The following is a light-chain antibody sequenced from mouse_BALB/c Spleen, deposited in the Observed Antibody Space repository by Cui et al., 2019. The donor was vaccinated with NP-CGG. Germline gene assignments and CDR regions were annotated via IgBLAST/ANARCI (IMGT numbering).Light chain of an antibody. CDR3: ALWYSNHWV. CDR1: TGAVTTSNY. CDR2: GTN. J-gene: IGLJ1*01. Sequence: QAVLTQEFALTTSPGETVTLTCRSSTGAVTTSNYANWVQEKPDHLFTGLIGGTNNRAPGVPARFSGSLIGDKAALIITGAQTEDEAIYFCALWYSNHWVFGGGTKLTVL. V-gene: IGLV1*01.